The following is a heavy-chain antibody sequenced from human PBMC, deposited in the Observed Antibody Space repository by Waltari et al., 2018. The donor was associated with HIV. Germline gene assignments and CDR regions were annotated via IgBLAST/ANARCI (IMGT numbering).Heavy chain of an antibody. CDR1: GFTFRSYA. CDR2: ISGSGGST. J-gene: IGHJ4*02. V-gene: IGHV3-23*01. Sequence: EVQLLESGGGLVQPGGSLRLSCAASGFTFRSYAMSWVRQDPGKGLEWVSAISGSGGSTYYADSVKGRFTISRDNSKNTLYLQMNSLRAEDTAVYYCAKLTYYFDSSGYYPRFYFDYWGQGTLGTVSS. CDR3: AKLTYYFDSSGYYPRFYFDY. D-gene: IGHD3-22*01.